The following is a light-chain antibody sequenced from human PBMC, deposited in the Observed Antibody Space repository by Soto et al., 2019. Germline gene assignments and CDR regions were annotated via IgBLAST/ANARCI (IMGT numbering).Light chain of an antibody. CDR1: QRISKY. CDR3: QQYNSYSCT. Sequence: DIQMTQSPSTLSASFGDRVTITCRASQRISKYLAWYQQKPGKIPKLLIHTASSLQSGVPSRFSGSGSGTEFTLTISSLQPDDFATYYCQQYNSYSCTFGQGTKVDIK. J-gene: IGKJ1*01. CDR2: TAS. V-gene: IGKV1-5*03.